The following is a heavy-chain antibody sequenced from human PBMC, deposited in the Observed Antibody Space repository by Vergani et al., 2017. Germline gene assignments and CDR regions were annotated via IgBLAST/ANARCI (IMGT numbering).Heavy chain of an antibody. CDR3: AKDLLNVYYDSSGSTARYPSLDY. Sequence: EVQLLESGGGLVQPGGSLRLSCAASGFTFSSYAMSWVRQAPGKGLEWVSAISGSGGSTYYADSVKGRLTISRDNSKNTLYLQMNSLRAEDTAVYYCAKDLLNVYYDSSGSTARYPSLDYWGQGTLVTVSS. J-gene: IGHJ4*02. V-gene: IGHV3-23*01. D-gene: IGHD3-22*01. CDR2: ISGSGGST. CDR1: GFTFSSYA.